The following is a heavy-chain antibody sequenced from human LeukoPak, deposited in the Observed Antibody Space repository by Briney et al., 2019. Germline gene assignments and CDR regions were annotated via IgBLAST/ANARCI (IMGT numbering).Heavy chain of an antibody. D-gene: IGHD6-13*01. V-gene: IGHV3-30*18. Sequence: GGSLRLSCAASGFTFSSYGMHWVRQAPGKGLEWVAVISYDGSNKYYADSVKGRFTISRDNSKNTLYLQMNSLRTEDTAVYYCAKDTSHSSSWYENWFDPWGQGTLVTVSS. J-gene: IGHJ5*02. CDR3: AKDTSHSSSWYENWFDP. CDR1: GFTFSSYG. CDR2: ISYDGSNK.